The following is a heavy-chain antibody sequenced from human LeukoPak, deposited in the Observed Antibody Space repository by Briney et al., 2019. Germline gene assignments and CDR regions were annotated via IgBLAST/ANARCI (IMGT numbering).Heavy chain of an antibody. CDR1: GFTFSSYA. V-gene: IGHV3-21*01. CDR2: ISSSSSYI. D-gene: IGHD6-19*01. CDR3: ARDRSRAGTGVDFDY. Sequence: GGSLRLSCAASGFTFSSYAMSWVRQAPGKGLEWVSSISSSSSYIYYADSVKGRFTISRDNAKNSLYLQMNSLRAEDTAVYYCARDRSRAGTGVDFDYWGQGTLVTVSS. J-gene: IGHJ4*02.